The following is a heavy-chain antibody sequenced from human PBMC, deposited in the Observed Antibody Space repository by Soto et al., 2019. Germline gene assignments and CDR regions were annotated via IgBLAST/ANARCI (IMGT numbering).Heavy chain of an antibody. CDR2: INPRDGST. CDR1: GYTFTSYY. D-gene: IGHD2-2*01. Sequence: QVQLVQSGAEVKKPGASVNVSCKASGYTFTSYYIHWVRQAPGQGLEWMGIINPRDGSTSDAQKFQGSVNMTRDTSTSTVYMELSSLRSEDTAVYYCASQIEYCSSTSCPLDYWGQGTLVTASS. V-gene: IGHV1-46*01. CDR3: ASQIEYCSSTSCPLDY. J-gene: IGHJ4*02.